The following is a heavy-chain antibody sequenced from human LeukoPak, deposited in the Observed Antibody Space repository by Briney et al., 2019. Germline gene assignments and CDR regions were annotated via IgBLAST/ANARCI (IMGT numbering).Heavy chain of an antibody. Sequence: GGSLRLSCSASGFTLSTYTMNWVRQAPGKGLEWVSSISSSSSYISYADSVKGRFTIARDNAKNSLYLQMNSLRAEDTAVYYCARSARGFGELLLGYWGQGTLVTVSS. J-gene: IGHJ4*02. CDR3: ARSARGFGELLLGY. V-gene: IGHV3-21*01. CDR1: GFTLSTYT. D-gene: IGHD3-10*01. CDR2: ISSSSSYI.